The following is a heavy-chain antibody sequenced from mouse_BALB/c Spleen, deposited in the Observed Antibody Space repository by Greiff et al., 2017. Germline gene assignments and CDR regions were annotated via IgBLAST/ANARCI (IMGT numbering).Heavy chain of an antibody. V-gene: IGHV1-4*01. CDR3: ARTYGYDAMDY. CDR2: INPSSGYT. J-gene: IGHJ4*01. Sequence: QVQLKQSGAELARPGASVKMSCKASGYTFTSYTMHWVKQRPGQGLEWIGYINPSSGYTNYNQKFKDKATLTADKSSSTAYMQLSSLTSEDSAVYYCARTYGYDAMDYWGQGTSVTVSS. D-gene: IGHD1-1*02. CDR1: GYTFTSYT.